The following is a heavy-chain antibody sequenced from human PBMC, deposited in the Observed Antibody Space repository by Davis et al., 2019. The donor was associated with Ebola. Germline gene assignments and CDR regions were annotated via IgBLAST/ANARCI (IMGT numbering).Heavy chain of an antibody. D-gene: IGHD6-19*01. Sequence: PSETLSLTCTVSGGSISSHYWGWIRQPPGKGLEWIGYIYYSGSTNYNPSLKSRVTISVDTSKNQFSLKLSSVTAADTAVYYCAMYSSGWTGYFDYWGQGTLVTVSS. J-gene: IGHJ4*02. V-gene: IGHV4-59*11. CDR3: AMYSSGWTGYFDY. CDR2: IYYSGST. CDR1: GGSISSHY.